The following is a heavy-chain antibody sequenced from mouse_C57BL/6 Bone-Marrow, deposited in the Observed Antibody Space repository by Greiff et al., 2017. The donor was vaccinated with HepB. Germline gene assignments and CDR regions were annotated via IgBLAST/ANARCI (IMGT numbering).Heavy chain of an antibody. J-gene: IGHJ3*01. Sequence: DVQLVESGGGLVKPGGSLKLSCAASGFTFSSYTMSWVRQTPEKRLEWVATISGGGGNTYYPDSVKGRFTISRDNAKNTLYLQMSSLRSEETALYYWARHDWAAWFAYWGQGTLVTVSA. CDR1: GFTFSSYT. CDR2: ISGGGGNT. V-gene: IGHV5-9*01. CDR3: ARHDWAAWFAY. D-gene: IGHD4-1*01.